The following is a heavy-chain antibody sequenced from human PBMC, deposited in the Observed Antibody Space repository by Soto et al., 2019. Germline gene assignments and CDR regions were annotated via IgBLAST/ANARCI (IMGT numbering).Heavy chain of an antibody. CDR1: VFTFINFA. D-gene: IGHD3-10*01. V-gene: IGHV3-23*01. Sequence: GGSMGLSFSASVFTFINFAMSWVRPSQGKGLEWVSAISGGGGTTWYADSVRGRFTISRDNSKNTLYLQMNSLRAEDTAVYYCAKFGASGSYFQFDYWGQGTLVTVSS. CDR3: AKFGASGSYFQFDY. CDR2: ISGGGGTT. J-gene: IGHJ4*02.